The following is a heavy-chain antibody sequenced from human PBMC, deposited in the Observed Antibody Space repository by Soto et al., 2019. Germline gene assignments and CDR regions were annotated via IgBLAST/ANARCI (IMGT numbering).Heavy chain of an antibody. CDR1: GFTFSSYA. CDR2: ISGSGGST. J-gene: IGHJ4*02. Sequence: EVQLLESGGGLVQPGGSLRLSCAASGFTFSSYAMSWVRQAPWKGLEWVSAISGSGGSTYYADSVKGRFTISRDNSKNTLYLQMNSLRAEHTDVYYCAKASGWFWEFDYWGQGTLVSVSS. CDR3: AKASGWFWEFDY. D-gene: IGHD3-10*01. V-gene: IGHV3-23*01.